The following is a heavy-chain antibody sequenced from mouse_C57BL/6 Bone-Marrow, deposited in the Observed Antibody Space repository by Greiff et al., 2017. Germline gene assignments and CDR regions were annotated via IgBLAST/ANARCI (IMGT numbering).Heavy chain of an antibody. CDR3: ALDLDYDGYYAMDY. Sequence: EVQLQESGPGLVKPSQTVFLTCTVTGISITTGNYRWSWIRQFPGNKLEWIGYIYYSGTITYNPARTSRTTITRETPKSKFCLKMRSLTAEDTATYYCALDLDYDGYYAMDYWGQGTSVTVSS. D-gene: IGHD2-4*01. CDR2: IYYSGTI. J-gene: IGHJ4*01. CDR1: GISITTGNYR. V-gene: IGHV3-5*01.